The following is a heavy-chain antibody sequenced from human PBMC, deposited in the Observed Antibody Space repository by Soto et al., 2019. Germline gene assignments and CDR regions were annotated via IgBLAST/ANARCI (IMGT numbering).Heavy chain of an antibody. V-gene: IGHV3-11*01. CDR1: GFTFSDYY. Sequence: GGSLRLSCAASGFTFSDYYMSWIRQAPGKGLEWVSYISSSGSTIYYADSVKGRFTISRDNAKNSLYLQMNSLRAEDTAVYYCAGGEQQLVPRYYYYYYMDVWGKGTTVTVSS. CDR2: ISSSGSTI. CDR3: AGGEQQLVPRYYYYYYMDV. J-gene: IGHJ6*03. D-gene: IGHD6-13*01.